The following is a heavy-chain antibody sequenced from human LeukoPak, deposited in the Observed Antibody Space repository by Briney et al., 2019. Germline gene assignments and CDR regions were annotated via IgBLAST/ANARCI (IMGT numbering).Heavy chain of an antibody. D-gene: IGHD2-15*01. CDR2: ISTSGSYI. J-gene: IGHJ4*02. V-gene: IGHV3-21*01. CDR3: ARDKILESFDS. Sequence: GGSLRLSCVTSGFTFSNYNMNWVRQAPGKGLEWVSSISTSGSYIYYADPVKGRFTISRDNAKNSLFLQMNSLTDEDTALYFCARDKILESFDSWGQGTLVTVSS. CDR1: GFTFSNYN.